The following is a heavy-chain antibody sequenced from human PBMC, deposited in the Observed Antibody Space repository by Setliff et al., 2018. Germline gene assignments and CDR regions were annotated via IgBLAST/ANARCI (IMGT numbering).Heavy chain of an antibody. CDR2: ISPYNEKT. Sequence: ASVKVSCKTSGYNFITFGISWVRQAPGQGLEWMGWISPYNEKTNYAEKFQGRVTMTTDTSTTTVYMEVASLRSDDTAVYYCVRAPPTVVIPPGRAFFDPWGQGTLVTVSS. V-gene: IGHV1-18*01. CDR3: VRAPPTVVIPPGRAFFDP. J-gene: IGHJ5*02. CDR1: GYNFITFG. D-gene: IGHD2-2*01.